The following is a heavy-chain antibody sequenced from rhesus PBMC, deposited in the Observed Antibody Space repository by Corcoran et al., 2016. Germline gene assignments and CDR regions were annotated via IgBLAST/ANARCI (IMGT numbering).Heavy chain of an antibody. CDR2: IYGNSTNT. J-gene: IGHJ4*01. D-gene: IGHD6-37*01. CDR1: GGSISDSSY. V-gene: IGHV4S9*01. CDR3: ATAPRYGGGWAFDY. Sequence: QVQLQESGPGLVKPSETLYLTCAVSGGSISDSSYWNCIRQPPGKGRERIGKIYGNSTNTNYNRSRKSRVTISKETAKNQIFLKMSSVTAADTAVYYCATAPRYGGGWAFDYWGQGVLVTVSS.